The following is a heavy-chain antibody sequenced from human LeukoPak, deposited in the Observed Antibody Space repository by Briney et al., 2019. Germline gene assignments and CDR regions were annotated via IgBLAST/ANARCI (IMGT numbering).Heavy chain of an antibody. V-gene: IGHV3-23*01. CDR2: ISGSGGST. CDR1: GFTFSSYA. Sequence: PGGSLRLSCAASGFTFSSYAMSWVRQAPGKGLEWVSAISGSGGSTYYADSVKGRFTISRDNSKNTLYLQMNSLRAEDTAVYYCARIEAVAGPGENYYFDYWGQGTLVTVSS. D-gene: IGHD6-19*01. CDR3: ARIEAVAGPGENYYFDY. J-gene: IGHJ4*02.